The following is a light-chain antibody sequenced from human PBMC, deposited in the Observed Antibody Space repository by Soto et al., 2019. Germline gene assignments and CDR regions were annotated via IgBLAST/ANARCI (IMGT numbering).Light chain of an antibody. J-gene: IGKJ4*01. CDR3: QQYSSWPLT. CDR1: QSLTSY. Sequence: EIVMTQSPATLSVSPGERAALSCRASQSLTSYLAWFQQKPGQAPSLLIYGASARATGIPDRFSGSGSGTEFTLTINSLQSEDFAVYYCQQYSSWPLTFGGGTTVEIK. V-gene: IGKV3-15*01. CDR2: GAS.